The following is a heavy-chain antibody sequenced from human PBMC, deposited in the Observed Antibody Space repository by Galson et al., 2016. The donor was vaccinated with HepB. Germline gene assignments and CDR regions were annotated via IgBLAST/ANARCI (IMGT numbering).Heavy chain of an antibody. CDR2: IYDTGST. V-gene: IGHV4-59*01. CDR3: ARSFRAYSHRLPAY. Sequence: SETLSLTCSVSGGSISTYYWTWIRQPPRKGLEWVGFIYDTGSTSYNPSLKSRVTISSDKSKNQFSLKLNSVTAADTAVYYCARSFRAYSHRLPAYWGQGTLVTVSS. J-gene: IGHJ4*02. CDR1: GGSISTYY. D-gene: IGHD5-18*01.